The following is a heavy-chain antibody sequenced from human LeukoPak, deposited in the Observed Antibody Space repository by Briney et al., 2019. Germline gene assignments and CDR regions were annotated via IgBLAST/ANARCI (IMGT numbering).Heavy chain of an antibody. D-gene: IGHD4-17*01. Sequence: GSLRLSCAASGFTFSSYAMSWVRQAPGKGLEWVSTISGRGGSTYYAGSMKGRFTISRDNSKNTLYLQMNSLKIDDTAEYFCAKDGVDDDYGDFDYWGQGTLVTVSS. CDR1: GFTFSSYA. CDR2: ISGRGGST. CDR3: AKDGVDDDYGDFDY. V-gene: IGHV3-23*01. J-gene: IGHJ4*02.